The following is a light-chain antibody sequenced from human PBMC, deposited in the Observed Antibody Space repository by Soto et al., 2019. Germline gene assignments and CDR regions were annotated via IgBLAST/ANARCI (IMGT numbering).Light chain of an antibody. CDR2: DAS. CDR1: QSIDRY. CDR3: QQYTDYAWT. Sequence: DIQLTQSPSTLSASVGYRVTITCRASQSIDRYLAWYQQKPGKAPKLLVYDASTLEGGVPYRFSGSGSATEFILIISSLQPDDFATYYCQQYTDYAWTFGQGTRVEIK. J-gene: IGKJ1*01. V-gene: IGKV1-5*01.